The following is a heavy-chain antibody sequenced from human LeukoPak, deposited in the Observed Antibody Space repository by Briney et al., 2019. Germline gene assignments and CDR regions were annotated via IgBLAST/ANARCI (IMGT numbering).Heavy chain of an antibody. D-gene: IGHD2-2*01. CDR3: AKALGCSSTSCYLGRYYYYYMDV. Sequence: PGGSLRLSCAASGFTFSSYGMHWVRQAPGKGLEWVAFIRYDGSNKYYADSVKGRFTISRDNSKNTLYLQMNSLRAEDTAVYYCAKALGCSSTSCYLGRYYYYYMDVWGKGTTVTVSS. CDR1: GFTFSSYG. J-gene: IGHJ6*03. CDR2: IRYDGSNK. V-gene: IGHV3-30*02.